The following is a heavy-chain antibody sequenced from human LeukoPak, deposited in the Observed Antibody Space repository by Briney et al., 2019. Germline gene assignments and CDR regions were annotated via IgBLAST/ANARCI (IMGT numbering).Heavy chain of an antibody. V-gene: IGHV4-34*01. Sequence: SETLSLTCAVYGGSFSGYYWSWIRQPPGKGLEWIGEINHSGSTNYNPSLKSRDTISVDTSKNQFSLKLSSVTAADTAVYYCARVAARRPYYYDSSGFDYWGQGTLVTVSS. CDR3: ARVAARRPYYYDSSGFDY. J-gene: IGHJ4*02. D-gene: IGHD3-22*01. CDR1: GGSFSGYY. CDR2: INHSGST.